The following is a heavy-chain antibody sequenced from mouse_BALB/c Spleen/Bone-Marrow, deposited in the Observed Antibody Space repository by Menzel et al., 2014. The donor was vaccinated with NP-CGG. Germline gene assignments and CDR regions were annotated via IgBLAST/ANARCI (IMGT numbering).Heavy chain of an antibody. Sequence: EVQLVEPGPELVKPGASVKMSCKASVYTFTNYVIHWVKQKPGQGLEWIGYINPYNDGTKYNEKFRGKATLTSDKSSSTAYMELSSLTSEDSAVYYCARGGGNFFPPMDYWGQGTSVTVSS. CDR3: ARGGGNFFPPMDY. CDR1: VYTFTNYV. D-gene: IGHD2-1*01. CDR2: INPYNDGT. V-gene: IGHV1-14*01. J-gene: IGHJ4*01.